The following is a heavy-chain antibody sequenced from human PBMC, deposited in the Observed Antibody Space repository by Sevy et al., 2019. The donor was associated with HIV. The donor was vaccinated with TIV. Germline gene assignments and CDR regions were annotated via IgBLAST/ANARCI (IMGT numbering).Heavy chain of an antibody. V-gene: IGHV3-30*03. CDR2: ISYDGSNK. CDR3: ASGHPYYYDSSGYYQDYFDY. D-gene: IGHD3-22*01. CDR1: GFTFSSYG. Sequence: GGSLRLSCAASGFTFSSYGMHWVRQAPGKGLEWVAVISYDGSNKYYADSVKGRFTISRDNSKNTLYLQTNSLRAEDTAVYYCASGHPYYYDSSGYYQDYFDYWGQGTLVTVSS. J-gene: IGHJ4*02.